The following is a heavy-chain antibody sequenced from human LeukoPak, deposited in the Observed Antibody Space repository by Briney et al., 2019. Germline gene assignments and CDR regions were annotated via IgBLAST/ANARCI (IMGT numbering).Heavy chain of an antibody. V-gene: IGHV4-4*07. CDR3: ARSGTYDSHYIDY. Sequence: SETLSLTCTVSGGSISSYYWIWIRQPAGKGLEWIGRIYTSGSTDYNPSLKSRVTMSVDTPKNQFSLKLTSVTAADTAVYYCARSGTYDSHYIDYWGQGTLVTVSS. CDR1: GGSISSYY. J-gene: IGHJ4*02. CDR2: IYTSGST. D-gene: IGHD3-22*01.